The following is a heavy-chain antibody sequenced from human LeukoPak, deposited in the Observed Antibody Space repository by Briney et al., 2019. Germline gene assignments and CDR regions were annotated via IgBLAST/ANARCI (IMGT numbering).Heavy chain of an antibody. CDR3: VKFGEASC. CDR2: ISSDGTIT. Sequence: QPGGSLRLSCAASGFTISSYWMHWVRQAPGKGLIWVSRISSDGTITTYADSVKGRFTISRDNAKNTLYLQMNSLRAEDTAVYYCVKFGEASCWGQGTLVTVSS. J-gene: IGHJ4*02. V-gene: IGHV3-74*03. D-gene: IGHD3-10*01. CDR1: GFTISSYW.